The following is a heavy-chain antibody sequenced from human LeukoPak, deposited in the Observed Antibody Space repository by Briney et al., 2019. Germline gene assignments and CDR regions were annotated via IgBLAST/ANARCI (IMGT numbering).Heavy chain of an antibody. J-gene: IGHJ4*02. CDR2: ISYDGSNK. Sequence: GGSLRLSCAASGFTFSSYGMHWVRQAPGKGLEWVAVISYDGSNKYYADSVKGRFTISRDNSKNTLYLQMNSLRAEDTAVYYCARSLTMVRAYDYWGQGTLVTVSS. CDR3: ARSLTMVRAYDY. V-gene: IGHV3-30*03. CDR1: GFTFSSYG. D-gene: IGHD3-10*01.